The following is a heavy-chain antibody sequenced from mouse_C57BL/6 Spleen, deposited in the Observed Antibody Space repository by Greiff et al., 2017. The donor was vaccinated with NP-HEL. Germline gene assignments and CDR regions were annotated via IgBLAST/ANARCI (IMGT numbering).Heavy chain of an antibody. CDR1: GYTFTSYW. D-gene: IGHD2-4*01. J-gene: IGHJ2*01. CDR3: ASGLDYDDDDFGY. V-gene: IGHV1-55*01. Sequence: QVQLQQSGAELVKPGASVQMSCKASGYTFTSYWITWVKQRPGQGLEWIGDIYPGSGSTNYNEKFQSTVTLTVDTSYMPAYMQLSGLTSEDSAVYYCASGLDYDDDDFGYRGQGSTLTV. CDR2: IYPGSGST.